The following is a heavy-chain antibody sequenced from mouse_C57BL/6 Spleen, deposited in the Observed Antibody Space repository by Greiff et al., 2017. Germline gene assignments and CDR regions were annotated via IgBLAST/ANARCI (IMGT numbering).Heavy chain of an antibody. Sequence: QVQLQQSGAELAKPGASVKLSCKASGYTFTSYWMHWVKQRPGQGLEWIGYSNPSSGYTKYNQKFKDKATLTADKSSSTAYMQLSSLTYEDSAVYYCARKIYGNYEYFDVWGTGTTVTVSS. D-gene: IGHD2-1*01. V-gene: IGHV1-7*01. CDR2: SNPSSGYT. CDR1: GYTFTSYW. J-gene: IGHJ1*03. CDR3: ARKIYGNYEYFDV.